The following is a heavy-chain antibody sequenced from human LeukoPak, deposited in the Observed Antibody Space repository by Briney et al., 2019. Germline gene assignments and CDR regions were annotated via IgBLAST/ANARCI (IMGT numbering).Heavy chain of an antibody. CDR3: AGGYSYGSTYYYMDV. J-gene: IGHJ6*03. CDR2: IYTSGST. Sequence: SQTLSLTCTVSGGSISSGSYYWRWIRQPAGKGLEWIGRIYTSGSTNYSPSLKSRVTISVDTSKNRFSLKLSSVTAADTAVYYCAGGYSYGSTYYYMDVWGKGTTVTISS. CDR1: GGSISSGSYY. V-gene: IGHV4-61*02. D-gene: IGHD5-18*01.